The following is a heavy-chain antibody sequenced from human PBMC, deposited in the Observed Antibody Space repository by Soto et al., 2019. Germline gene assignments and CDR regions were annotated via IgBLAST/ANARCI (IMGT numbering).Heavy chain of an antibody. J-gene: IGHJ6*02. CDR3: AIALNCSGWYVYYYYGMDV. CDR1: GSTFTSYD. D-gene: IGHD6-19*01. Sequence: ASVKVSCKASGSTFTSYDINWVRQATGQGLEWMGWMNPNSGNTGYAQKFQGRVTMTRNTSISTAYMELSSLRSEDTAVYYCAIALNCSGWYVYYYYGMDVWGQGTTVTVSS. V-gene: IGHV1-8*01. CDR2: MNPNSGNT.